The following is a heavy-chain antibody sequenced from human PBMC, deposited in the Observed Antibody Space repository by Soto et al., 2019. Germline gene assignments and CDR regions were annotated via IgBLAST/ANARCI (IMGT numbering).Heavy chain of an antibody. V-gene: IGHV1-18*01. J-gene: IGHJ4*02. Sequence: ASVKVSCKASGYTFTSYGISWVRQAPGQGLEWMGWISAYNGNTNYAQKLQGRVTMTTDTSTSTAYMELRSLRSDDTAVYYCTTLRQYDFWSGYFGLPPRKDYWGQGTLVTVSS. CDR3: TTLRQYDFWSGYFGLPPRKDY. D-gene: IGHD3-3*01. CDR1: GYTFTSYG. CDR2: ISAYNGNT.